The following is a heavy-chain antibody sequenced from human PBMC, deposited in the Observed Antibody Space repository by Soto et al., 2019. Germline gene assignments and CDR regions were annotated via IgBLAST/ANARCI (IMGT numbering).Heavy chain of an antibody. J-gene: IGHJ3*02. CDR2: VASDGGNT. V-gene: IGHV3-30*04. CDR3: GRDFGGFVGRADSIDM. CDR1: GVIFSTYA. D-gene: IGHD4-4*01. Sequence: QVQLVESGGGVVQPGRSLRLSCAASGVIFSTYAMQWVRQAPGMGLARVAAVASDGGNTYYVDSVKGRFTISTDSSKKMVYLQMDSLRPEDTAVYYCGRDFGGFVGRADSIDMWGQGTVVTVSS.